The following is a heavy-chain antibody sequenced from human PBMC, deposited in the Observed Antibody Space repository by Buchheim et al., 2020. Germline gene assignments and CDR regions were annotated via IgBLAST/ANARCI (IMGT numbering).Heavy chain of an antibody. J-gene: IGHJ6*02. CDR3: AKVRPLIDYYYYGMDV. CDR1: GFTFSSYG. V-gene: IGHV3-30*18. D-gene: IGHD3-22*01. CDR2: ISYDGVNK. Sequence: QVQLVESGGGVVQPGRSLRLSCAASGFTFSSYGMHWVRQAPGKGLEWVAVISYDGVNKYYADSVKGRFTISRDNSKNTLYLQMNSLRAEDTAVYYCAKVRPLIDYYYYGMDVWGQGTT.